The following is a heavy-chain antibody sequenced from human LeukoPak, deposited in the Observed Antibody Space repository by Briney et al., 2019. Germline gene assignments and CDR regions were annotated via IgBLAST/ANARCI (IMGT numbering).Heavy chain of an antibody. V-gene: IGHV4-59*12. CDR1: GGSISSYY. D-gene: IGHD3-10*01. CDR2: IYHSGST. CDR3: ARGYYGSGSYYSPGFHAFDI. Sequence: SETLSLTCSVSGGSISSYYWSWFRQPPGKGLEWIGEIYHSGSTNYNPSLKSRVTISVDKSKNQFSLKLSSVTAADTAVYYCARGYYGSGSYYSPGFHAFDIWGQGTMVTVSS. J-gene: IGHJ3*02.